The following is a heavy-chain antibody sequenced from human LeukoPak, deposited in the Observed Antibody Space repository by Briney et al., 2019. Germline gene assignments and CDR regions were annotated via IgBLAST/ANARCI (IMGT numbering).Heavy chain of an antibody. D-gene: IGHD2-2*01. CDR1: GGSISSSSYY. J-gene: IGHJ6*03. Sequence: KSSETLSLTCTVSGGSISSSSYYWGWIRQPPGKGLEWIGSIYYSGSTYYNPSLKSRVTISVDTSKNQFSLKLSSVTAADTAVYYCARRLIVVVPAAIYYYYMDVWGKGTTVTVSS. V-gene: IGHV4-39*01. CDR2: IYYSGST. CDR3: ARRLIVVVPAAIYYYYMDV.